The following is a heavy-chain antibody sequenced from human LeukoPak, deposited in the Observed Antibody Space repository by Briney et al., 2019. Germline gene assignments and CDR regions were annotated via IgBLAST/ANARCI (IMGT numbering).Heavy chain of an antibody. J-gene: IGHJ4*02. CDR2: ISYDGSNK. CDR3: ARVPNCSGGSCYGYYFDY. V-gene: IGHV3-30-3*01. Sequence: SGGSLRLSCAASGFTFSSYAMHWVRQAPGKGLEWVAVISYDGSNKYYAGSVKGRFTISRDNSKNTLYLQMNSLRAEDTAVYYCARVPNCSGGSCYGYYFDYWGQGTLVTVSS. CDR1: GFTFSSYA. D-gene: IGHD2-15*01.